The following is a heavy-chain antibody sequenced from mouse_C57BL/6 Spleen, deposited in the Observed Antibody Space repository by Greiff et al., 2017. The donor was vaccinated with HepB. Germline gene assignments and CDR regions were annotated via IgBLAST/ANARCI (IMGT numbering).Heavy chain of an antibody. CDR1: GYAFSSYW. Sequence: QVHVKQSGAELVKPGASVKISCKASGYAFSSYWMNWVKQRPGKGLEWIGQIYPGDGDTNYNGKFKGKATLTADKSSSTAYMQLSSLTSEDSAVYFCARSLYDGSAWFAYWGQGTLVTVSA. CDR3: ARSLYDGSAWFAY. D-gene: IGHD2-3*01. CDR2: IYPGDGDT. J-gene: IGHJ3*01. V-gene: IGHV1-80*01.